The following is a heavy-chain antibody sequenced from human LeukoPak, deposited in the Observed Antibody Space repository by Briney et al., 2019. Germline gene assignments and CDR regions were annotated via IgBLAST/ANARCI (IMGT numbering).Heavy chain of an antibody. Sequence: GRPLRPSCAASRFTFSSYAMHWVRQAQGKGLEWVAVISYDGSNKYYADSVKGRFTISRDNSKNTLYLQMNSLRAEDTAVYYCARVDWLLPENYFDYWGQGTLVTVSS. V-gene: IGHV3-30-3*01. CDR3: ARVDWLLPENYFDY. CDR2: ISYDGSNK. CDR1: RFTFSSYA. J-gene: IGHJ4*02. D-gene: IGHD3-9*01.